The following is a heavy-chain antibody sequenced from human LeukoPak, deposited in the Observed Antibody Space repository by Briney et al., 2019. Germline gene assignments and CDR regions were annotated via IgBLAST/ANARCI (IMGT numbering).Heavy chain of an antibody. CDR3: TRLPLDYSVDY. CDR2: VSYFGAT. D-gene: IGHD4-11*01. V-gene: IGHV4-39*01. CDR1: GVRISKVSYW. Sequence: SETLSCTRTVSGVRISKVSYWRGSPRQSPEKGVGWIGSVSYFGATSYSPSLKSRVTMSIDTSKKQFPLQLSSVTAADTAVCYCTRLPLDYSVDYWGEGALVSVS. J-gene: IGHJ4*02.